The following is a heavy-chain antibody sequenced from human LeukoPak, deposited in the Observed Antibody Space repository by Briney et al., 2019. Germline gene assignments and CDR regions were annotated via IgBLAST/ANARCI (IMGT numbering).Heavy chain of an antibody. V-gene: IGHV1-69*06. CDR2: IIPLFGTA. D-gene: IGHD1-14*01. Sequence: ASVKVSCKASGGTFGTYAITWVRQAPGQGLEWMGGIIPLFGTASYAQKFQGRVTITADKSTSTAYMELSSLRSEDTAVYYCASPESTPGGWYFGLWGRGTLVTVSS. CDR1: GGTFGTYA. J-gene: IGHJ2*01. CDR3: ASPESTPGGWYFGL.